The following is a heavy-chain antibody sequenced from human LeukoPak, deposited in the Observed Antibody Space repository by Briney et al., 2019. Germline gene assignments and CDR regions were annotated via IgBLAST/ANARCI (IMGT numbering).Heavy chain of an antibody. CDR3: ATRLRLGELSFPFGY. D-gene: IGHD3-16*02. CDR1: GGSISSSSYY. J-gene: IGHJ4*02. CDR2: IYYSGST. V-gene: IGHV4-39*01. Sequence: SETLSLTCTVSGGSISSSSYYWGWIRQPPGKGLEWIGSIYYSGSTYYNPSLKSRVTISVDTSKNQFSLKLSSVTAADTAVYYCATRLRLGELSFPFGYWGQGTLVTVYS.